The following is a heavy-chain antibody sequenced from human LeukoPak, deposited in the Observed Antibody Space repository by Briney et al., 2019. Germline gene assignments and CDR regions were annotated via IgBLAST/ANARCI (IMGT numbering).Heavy chain of an antibody. D-gene: IGHD3-3*01. CDR1: GFTFSSYS. CDR3: ARDLLVAQPYYDFWSGRNAFDI. Sequence: GGSLRLSCAASGFTFSSYSMNWVRQAPGKGLEWVSSISSSSSYIYYADSVKGRFTISRDNAKNSLYLQMNSLRAEDTAVYYCARDLLVAQPYYDFWSGRNAFDIWGQGTMVTVSS. J-gene: IGHJ3*02. CDR2: ISSSSSYI. V-gene: IGHV3-21*01.